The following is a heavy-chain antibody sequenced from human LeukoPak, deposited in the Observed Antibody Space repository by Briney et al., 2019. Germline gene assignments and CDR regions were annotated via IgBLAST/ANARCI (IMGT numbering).Heavy chain of an antibody. CDR1: GFAFGDYA. CDR2: IRSKAYGGTT. CDR3: TTSGVIAARPQYFDY. J-gene: IGHJ4*02. V-gene: IGHV3-49*04. D-gene: IGHD6-6*01. Sequence: GRSLRLSCTASGFAFGDYAMSWVRQAPGKGLEWVGFIRSKAYGGTTEYAASVKGRFTISRDDSKSIAYLQMNSLKTEDTSVYCCTTSGVIAARPQYFDYWGQGTLVTVSS.